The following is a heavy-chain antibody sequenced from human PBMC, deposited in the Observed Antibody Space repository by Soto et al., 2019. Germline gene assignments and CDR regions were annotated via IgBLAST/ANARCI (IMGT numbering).Heavy chain of an antibody. CDR3: AKVLRPGLIVPTNSGFDP. D-gene: IGHD2-21*01. J-gene: IGHJ5*02. CDR1: GLPLNTYA. Sequence: PGGCLGLSCEACGLPLNTYAMTGFRQVPGMGLEWVSTTSNNGNTDFAESVRGRFTVSRDNSKNILYLQMTNLRVEDAAIYFCAKVLRPGLIVPTNSGFDPWGQRTLVTVSS. V-gene: IGHV3-23*01. CDR2: TSNNGNT.